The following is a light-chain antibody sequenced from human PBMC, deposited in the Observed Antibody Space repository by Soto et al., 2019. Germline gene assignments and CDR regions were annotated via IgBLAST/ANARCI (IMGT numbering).Light chain of an antibody. CDR2: GAS. J-gene: IGKJ1*01. CDR1: QSVISTY. Sequence: EIVMTQSPCTLSLSPGERATLSCRASQSVISTYLAWYQQKPGQAPRLLIYGASTRATGVPARFSGSGSGTAFTLTISSLQSEDFAVYYCLKYDDWHRKFGQGTKVDIK. V-gene: IGKV3-15*01. CDR3: LKYDDWHRK.